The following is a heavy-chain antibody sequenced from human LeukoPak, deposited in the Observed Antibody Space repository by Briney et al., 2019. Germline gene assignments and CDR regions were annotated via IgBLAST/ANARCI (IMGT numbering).Heavy chain of an antibody. CDR3: ARCGKDGDYVQN. D-gene: IGHD4-17*01. CDR2: IYYSGST. J-gene: IGHJ4*02. Sequence: NPSETLSLTCTVSGGSISSGGYYWSWTRQHPGKGLEWIGYIYYSGSTYYNPSLKSRVTISVDTSKNQFSLKLSSVTAADTAVYYCARCGKDGDYVQNWGQGTLVTVSS. V-gene: IGHV4-31*03. CDR1: GGSISSGGYY.